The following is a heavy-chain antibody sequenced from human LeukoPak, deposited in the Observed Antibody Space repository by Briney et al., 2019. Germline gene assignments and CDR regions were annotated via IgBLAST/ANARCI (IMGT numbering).Heavy chain of an antibody. Sequence: ASVKVSCTASGYTFTGYCIRWVRQAPGQGLEWMGWINTYSGGTNYAQKFQSRVTMTRDTSISTATMELNRLRYDDTDVYYCARVLFHSWGQGTLVTVSS. CDR1: GYTFTGYC. J-gene: IGHJ4*02. CDR3: ARVLFHS. D-gene: IGHD3-10*01. V-gene: IGHV1-2*02. CDR2: INTYSGGT.